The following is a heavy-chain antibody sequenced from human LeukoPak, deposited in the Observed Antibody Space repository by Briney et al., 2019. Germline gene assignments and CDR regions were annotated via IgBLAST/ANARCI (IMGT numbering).Heavy chain of an antibody. CDR2: ISSSGSTI. Sequence: AGSLRLSCAASGFTFSSYEMNCVRQAPGKVLEWVSYISSSGSTIYYADSVKGRFTISRENAKNSLYLQINSLRAEDTAVYYCARESPMVRGVIFDYWGQGTLVTVSS. J-gene: IGHJ4*02. CDR1: GFTFSSYE. V-gene: IGHV3-48*03. D-gene: IGHD3-10*01. CDR3: ARESPMVRGVIFDY.